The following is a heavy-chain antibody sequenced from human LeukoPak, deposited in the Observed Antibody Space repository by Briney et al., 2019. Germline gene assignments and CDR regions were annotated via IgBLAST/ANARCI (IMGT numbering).Heavy chain of an antibody. Sequence: SETLSLTCTVSGGSISSDNYSWSWIRQPAGKGLEWIGYIYYSGSTYYNPSLKSRVTISVDTSKNQFSLKLSSVTAADTAVYYCARAYIGRIHWYFDLWGRGTLVTVSS. CDR2: IYYSGST. J-gene: IGHJ2*01. CDR1: GGSISSDNYS. CDR3: ARAYIGRIHWYFDL. D-gene: IGHD1-14*01. V-gene: IGHV4-30-4*07.